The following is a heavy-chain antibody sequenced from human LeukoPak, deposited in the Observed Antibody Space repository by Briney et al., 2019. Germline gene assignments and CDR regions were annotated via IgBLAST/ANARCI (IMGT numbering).Heavy chain of an antibody. V-gene: IGHV4-59*01. CDR1: GGSISSYY. D-gene: IGHD6-19*01. J-gene: IGHJ6*03. Sequence: SENLSLTCTVSGGSISSYYWSWIRQPPGKGLEWIGYIYYSGSTNYNPSLKSRVTISVDTSKNQFSLKLSSVTAADTAVYYCARVEYSSGWYYYMDVWGKGTTVTVSS. CDR2: IYYSGST. CDR3: ARVEYSSGWYYYMDV.